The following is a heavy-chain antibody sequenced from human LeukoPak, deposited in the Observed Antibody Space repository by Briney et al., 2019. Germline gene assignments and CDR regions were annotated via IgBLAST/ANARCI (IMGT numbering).Heavy chain of an antibody. D-gene: IGHD5-24*01. V-gene: IGHV4-34*12. CDR2: VFDGKTT. J-gene: IGHJ4*02. CDR1: GESLNYYY. CDR3: ASGAWATRLHS. Sequence: SETLSLTCAVYGESLNYYYWSWIRQSPEKGLEWIGEVFDGKTTNYHPSLKSRVTISAVTSSNQFSLNLKSVTAADTAVYYCASGAWATRLHSWAQGTLVIVSS.